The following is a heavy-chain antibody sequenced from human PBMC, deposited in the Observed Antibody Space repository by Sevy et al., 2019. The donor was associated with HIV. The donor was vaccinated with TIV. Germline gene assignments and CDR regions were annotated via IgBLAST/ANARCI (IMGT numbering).Heavy chain of an antibody. D-gene: IGHD3-16*02. Sequence: GGSLRLSCAASGFNFDTFWMGWVRQAPGRGLEWVASIDPRGKERDHLDSLKGRFTISRDNAKNSLYLEMHSLKAEDTALYYWVSVLWDVLVVPAATPSPWLDSWGQGTLVTVSS. CDR3: VSVLWDVLVVPAATPSPWLDS. CDR2: IDPRGKER. J-gene: IGHJ5*01. CDR1: GFNFDTFW. V-gene: IGHV3-7*01.